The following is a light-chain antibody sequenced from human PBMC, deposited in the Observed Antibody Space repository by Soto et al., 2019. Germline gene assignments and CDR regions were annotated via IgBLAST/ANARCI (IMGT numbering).Light chain of an antibody. CDR3: QQLNSYPRT. Sequence: DIPLTQSPSFLSASVGDRVTITCRASQDISSYLAWYQQKPGKAPKLLIYAASTLQSGVPSRFSGSASGTEFTLTISSLQPEDFATYYCQQLNSYPRTFGQGTKVEIK. CDR1: QDISSY. V-gene: IGKV1-9*01. CDR2: AAS. J-gene: IGKJ1*01.